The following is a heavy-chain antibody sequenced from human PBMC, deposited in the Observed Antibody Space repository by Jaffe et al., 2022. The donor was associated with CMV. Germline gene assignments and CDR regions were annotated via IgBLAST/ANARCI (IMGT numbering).Heavy chain of an antibody. CDR2: IYYSGST. CDR3: ARDLIQHDAFDI. D-gene: IGHD5-18*01. Sequence: QVQLQESGPGLVKPSETLSLTCTVSGGSISSYYWSWIRQPPGKGLEWIGYIYYSGSTNYNPSLKSRVTISVDTSKNQFSLKLSSVTAADTAVYYCARDLIQHDAFDIWGQGTMVTVSS. CDR1: GGSISSYY. J-gene: IGHJ3*02. V-gene: IGHV4-59*01.